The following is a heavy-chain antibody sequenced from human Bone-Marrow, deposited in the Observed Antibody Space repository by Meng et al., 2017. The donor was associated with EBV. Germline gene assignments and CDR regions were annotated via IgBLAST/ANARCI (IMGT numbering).Heavy chain of an antibody. CDR3: AREGGRSYQEYFQH. D-gene: IGHD3-10*01. V-gene: IGHV3-74*03. CDR1: GFTFRNYW. J-gene: IGHJ1*01. CDR2: MNSDGTTT. Sequence: EVQRVESGGGLVQPGGCLRLSCEASGFTFRNYWMHWVRQGPGKGLVWVSRMNSDGTTTTYADSVKGRFTISRDNARNTLFLQMNSLRDEDTAVYYCAREGGRSYQEYFQHWGQGTLVTVSS.